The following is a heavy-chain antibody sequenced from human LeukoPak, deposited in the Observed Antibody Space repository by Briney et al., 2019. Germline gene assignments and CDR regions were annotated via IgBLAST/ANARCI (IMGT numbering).Heavy chain of an antibody. CDR2: INPSSGGT. CDR3: AIFVVVVAATPGGLRN. V-gene: IGHV1-2*02. CDR1: GYTFTGYY. Sequence: GASVKVSCKASGYTFTGYYMHWARQAPGQGLEWMGWINPSSGGTNYAQKFQGRVTMTRDTSISTAYMELSRLRSDDTAVYYCAIFVVVVAATPGGLRNWGQGTLVTVSS. J-gene: IGHJ4*02. D-gene: IGHD2-15*01.